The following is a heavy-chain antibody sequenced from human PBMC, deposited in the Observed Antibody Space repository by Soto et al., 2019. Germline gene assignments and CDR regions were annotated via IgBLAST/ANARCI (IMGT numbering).Heavy chain of an antibody. CDR1: GFTFSSYG. D-gene: IGHD2-2*02. CDR2: IWYDGSNK. J-gene: IGHJ4*02. V-gene: IGHV3-33*01. Sequence: QVQLVESGGGVVQPGRSLRLSCAASGFTFSSYGMHWVRQAPGKGLEWVAVIWYDGSNKYYADSVKGRFTISRDNSKNTLYLQMNSLRAEDTAVYYCARGLYISTLDYWGQGTLVTVSS. CDR3: ARGLYISTLDY.